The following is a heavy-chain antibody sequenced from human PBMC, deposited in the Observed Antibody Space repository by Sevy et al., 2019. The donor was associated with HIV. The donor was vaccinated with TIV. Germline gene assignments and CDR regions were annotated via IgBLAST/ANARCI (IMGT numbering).Heavy chain of an antibody. CDR3: ATGEFFQI. D-gene: IGHD3-3*01. V-gene: IGHV1-69*13. Sequence: ASVKVSCKASGGTFSSYTINWLRQAPGQGPEWMGMIIPSFDTKNYARKFLGRVILTADEATNTAYMELTSLRSGDTAVYYCATGEFFQIWGQGTLVTVSS. CDR2: IIPSFDTK. CDR1: GGTFSSYT. J-gene: IGHJ1*01.